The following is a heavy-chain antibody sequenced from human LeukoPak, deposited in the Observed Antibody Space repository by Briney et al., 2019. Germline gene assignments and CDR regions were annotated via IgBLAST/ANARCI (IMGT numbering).Heavy chain of an antibody. CDR3: ATVGGGSSRPYYFDY. D-gene: IGHD1-26*01. CDR2: ISGSGDSA. V-gene: IGHV3-23*01. Sequence: GGSLRLSCAASRFTFSSYAMSWVRQAPGKGLEWVSTISGSGDSAYYADSVKGRFTISRDNSENTLFLQINSLRADDAAVYYCATVGGGSSRPYYFDYWGQGALVTVSS. CDR1: RFTFSSYA. J-gene: IGHJ4*02.